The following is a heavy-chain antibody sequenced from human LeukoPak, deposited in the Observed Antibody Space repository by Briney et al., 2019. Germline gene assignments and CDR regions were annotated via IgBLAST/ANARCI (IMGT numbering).Heavy chain of an antibody. CDR2: IYYSGST. CDR3: ARSIAAAGTGDY. Sequence: SETLSLTCTVSGGSISSYYWSWIRQPPGKGLEWIGYIYYSGSTNYNPSLKSRVTISVDTSKNQFSLKLSSVTAADTAVYYCARSIAAAGTGDYWGQGTLVTVSS. D-gene: IGHD6-13*01. CDR1: GGSISSYY. J-gene: IGHJ4*02. V-gene: IGHV4-59*01.